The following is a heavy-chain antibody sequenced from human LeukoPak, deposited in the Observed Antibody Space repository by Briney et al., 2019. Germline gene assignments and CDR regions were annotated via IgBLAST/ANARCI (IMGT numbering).Heavy chain of an antibody. Sequence: SETVSLTCTVSGGSISSYYWSWIRQPPGKGLEWIGYIYYSGSTNYNPSLKSRVTISVDTSKNQFSLKLSSVTAADTAVYYCARARYYFDYWGQGTLVTVSS. CDR2: IYYSGST. V-gene: IGHV4-59*01. CDR3: ARARYYFDY. CDR1: GGSISSYY. J-gene: IGHJ4*02.